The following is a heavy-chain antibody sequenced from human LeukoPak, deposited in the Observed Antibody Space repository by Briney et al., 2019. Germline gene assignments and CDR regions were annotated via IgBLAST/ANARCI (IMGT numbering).Heavy chain of an antibody. D-gene: IGHD2-21*01. CDR3: AREGRQYSDY. Sequence: GGSLRLSCAASGFTFSTYAMHWVRQAPGKGLEWVAIIAYDGGNKYYADSVRGRFTFSRDNSKNTLYLQMNSLSVGDTAVYYCAREGRQYSDYWGQGTLVTVSS. CDR1: GFTFSTYA. CDR2: IAYDGGNK. J-gene: IGHJ4*02. V-gene: IGHV3-30-3*01.